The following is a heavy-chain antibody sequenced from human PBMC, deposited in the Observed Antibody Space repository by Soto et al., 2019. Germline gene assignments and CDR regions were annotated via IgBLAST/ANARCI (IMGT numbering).Heavy chain of an antibody. J-gene: IGHJ6*03. Sequence: SETLSLTCTVSGGSISSYYWSWIRQPPGKGLEWIGYIYYSGSTNYNPSLKSRVTISVATSKNQFSLKLGSVTSADTAVYYCARGTHCSSTSCYAHYYYMDVWGKGTTVTVSS. D-gene: IGHD2-2*01. CDR2: IYYSGST. CDR1: GGSISSYY. V-gene: IGHV4-59*01. CDR3: ARGTHCSSTSCYAHYYYMDV.